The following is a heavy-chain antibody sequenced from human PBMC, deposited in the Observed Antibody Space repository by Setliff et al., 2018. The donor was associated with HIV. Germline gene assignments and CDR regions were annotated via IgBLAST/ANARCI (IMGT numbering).Heavy chain of an antibody. CDR2: INPNSGGT. CDR3: ARGRNYNSGMDV. V-gene: IGHV1-2*02. J-gene: IGHJ6*02. Sequence: ASVKVSCKASGYTFTGNYIHWVRQAPGQGLEWMGWINPNSGGTNYEQKFQGRVTMTRDTSISTAYMELSRLRSDDTALYYCARGRNYNSGMDVWGQGTTVTVSS. D-gene: IGHD3-10*01. CDR1: GYTFTGNY.